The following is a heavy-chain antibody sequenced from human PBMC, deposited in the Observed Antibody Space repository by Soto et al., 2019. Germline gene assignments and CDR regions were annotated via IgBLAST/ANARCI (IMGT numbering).Heavy chain of an antibody. CDR3: AKDSVHNLYRTSSLEDCFGP. CDR2: ISGTGVNT. J-gene: IGHJ5*02. Sequence: PGGSLRLSCEASGFIFSSYAITWVRQAPGKGLEWVSTISGTGVNTYYADAVKGRFTVSRDNSKNTVWLQMNSLRAADSSVYYCAKDSVHNLYRTSSLEDCFGPWGQGTRGTAPQ. CDR1: GFIFSSYA. V-gene: IGHV3-23*01. D-gene: IGHD6-6*01.